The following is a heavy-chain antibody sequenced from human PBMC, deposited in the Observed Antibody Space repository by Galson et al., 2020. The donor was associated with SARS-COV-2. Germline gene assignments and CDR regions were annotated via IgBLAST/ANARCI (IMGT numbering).Heavy chain of an antibody. D-gene: IGHD3-22*01. V-gene: IGHV4-38-2*02. CDR2: IYHSGST. Sequence: SETLSLTCTVSGYSISSGYYWGWIRQPPGKGLEWIGSIYHSGSTYYNPSLKSRVTISVDTSKNQFSLKLSSVTAADTAVYYCASGGSSGYYEYWGQGTLVTVSS. J-gene: IGHJ4*02. CDR1: GYSISSGYY. CDR3: ASGGSSGYYEY.